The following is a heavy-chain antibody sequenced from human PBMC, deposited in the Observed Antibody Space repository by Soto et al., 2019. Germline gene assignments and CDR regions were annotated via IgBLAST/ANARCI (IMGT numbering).Heavy chain of an antibody. CDR2: ISAYNGNT. Sequence: ASVKVSCKASGYTFTSYGISWVRQAPGQGLEWMGWISAYNGNTNYAQKLQGRVTMTTDTSTSTAYMELRSLRSDDTAVYYCASDLETGYYDFWSGYPTFDYWGQGTLVTVSS. CDR1: GYTFTSYG. D-gene: IGHD3-3*01. CDR3: ASDLETGYYDFWSGYPTFDY. V-gene: IGHV1-18*04. J-gene: IGHJ4*02.